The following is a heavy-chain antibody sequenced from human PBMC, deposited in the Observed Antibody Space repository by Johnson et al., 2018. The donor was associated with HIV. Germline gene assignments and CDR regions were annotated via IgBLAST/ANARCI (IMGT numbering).Heavy chain of an antibody. CDR3: AREHCSGGSCFLDI. J-gene: IGHJ3*02. V-gene: IGHV3-66*01. D-gene: IGHD2-15*01. CDR1: GFTFSSYW. CDR2: IYGGGST. Sequence: VQLVESGGGLVQPGGSLRLSCAASGFTFSSYWMSWVRPAPGKGLEWVSVIYGGGSTYYADSVKGRFSISRDNSKNTLYLQMNSLRVEDTAVYYCAREHCSGGSCFLDIWGQGTMVTVSS.